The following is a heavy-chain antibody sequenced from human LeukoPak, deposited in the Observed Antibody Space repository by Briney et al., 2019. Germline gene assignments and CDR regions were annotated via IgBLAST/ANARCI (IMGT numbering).Heavy chain of an antibody. J-gene: IGHJ4*02. CDR2: ISGSDDSA. CDR3: AKGRSASSYSSIHY. Sequence: PGGSLRLSCAASGFTFNTSAMTWVRQAPGKGLEWVSVISGSDDSAYYAYSVKGRFTISRDISKNTLYLQMNSLRAEDTAVYYCAKGRSASSYSSIHYWGQGSLVTVSS. CDR1: GFTFNTSA. V-gene: IGHV3-23*01. D-gene: IGHD2-2*01.